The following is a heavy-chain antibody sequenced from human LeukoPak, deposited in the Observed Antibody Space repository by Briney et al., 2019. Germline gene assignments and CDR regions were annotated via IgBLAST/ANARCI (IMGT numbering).Heavy chain of an antibody. CDR1: GFTFNEYV. Sequence: GGSLTLSCAVSGFTFNEYVMSWVRQAPGSGLEWVSAVSSSGFSTYYADSVKGRFTISRDNFKNTLYLQLNSLRGEDTAVYYCVKEADNSETYYMDVWGKGTTVTVSS. V-gene: IGHV3-23*01. D-gene: IGHD2/OR15-2a*01. J-gene: IGHJ6*03. CDR2: VSSSGFST. CDR3: VKEADNSETYYMDV.